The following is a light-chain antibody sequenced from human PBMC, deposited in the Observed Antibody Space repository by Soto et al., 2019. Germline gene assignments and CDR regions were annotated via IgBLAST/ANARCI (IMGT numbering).Light chain of an antibody. Sequence: QSALTQPASVSGSPGQSITISCTGTSSDVGGYNYVSWYQHHPGKAPKLMIYEVSNRPSEVSNRFSGSKSGNTASLTISGLQAEDEANYYCSSYTTGSTLVVFGGGTKLTVL. CDR2: EVS. V-gene: IGLV2-14*01. CDR3: SSYTTGSTLVV. J-gene: IGLJ2*01. CDR1: SSDVGGYNY.